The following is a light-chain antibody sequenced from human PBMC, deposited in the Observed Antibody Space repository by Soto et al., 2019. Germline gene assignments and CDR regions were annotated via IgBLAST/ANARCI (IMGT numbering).Light chain of an antibody. V-gene: IGKV1-5*01. CDR1: QHINNW. CDR2: DAS. CDR3: QQYDSFRT. J-gene: IGKJ1*01. Sequence: DIQMTQSPSTLSASVGDRVTITCRASQHINNWLAWYQQKPGRAPELLIHDASNLESGVPSRFSGSGSGTEFTLTISRLQPDDFATYYCQQYDSFRTFGQGTKVEI.